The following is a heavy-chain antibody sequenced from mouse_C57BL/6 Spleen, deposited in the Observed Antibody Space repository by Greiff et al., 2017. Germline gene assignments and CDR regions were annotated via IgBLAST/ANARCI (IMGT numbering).Heavy chain of an antibody. CDR2: IDPSDSYT. CDR1: GYTFTSYW. CDR3: ARSLPYGYYAMDY. V-gene: IGHV1-69*01. D-gene: IGHD1-1*01. Sequence: QVQLQQPGAELVMPGASVKLSCKASGYTFTSYWMHWVKQRPGQGLEWIGEIDPSDSYTNYNQKFKGKSTLTVDKSSSTAYMQLSSLTSEDSAVYYCARSLPYGYYAMDYWGQGTSVTVSS. J-gene: IGHJ4*01.